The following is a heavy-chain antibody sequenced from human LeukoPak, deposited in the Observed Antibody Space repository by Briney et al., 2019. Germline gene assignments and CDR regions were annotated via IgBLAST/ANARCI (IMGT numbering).Heavy chain of an antibody. J-gene: IGHJ4*02. CDR3: AKVGIDSSGYYYGSYFDY. CDR2: ISWNSGSI. V-gene: IGHV3-9*01. Sequence: PGRSLRLSCAASGFTFDDYAMPWVRQAPGKGLEWVSGISWNSGSIGYADSVKGRFTISGDNAKNSLYLQMNSLRAEDTALYYCAKVGIDSSGYYYGSYFDYWGQGTLVTVSS. CDR1: GFTFDDYA. D-gene: IGHD3-22*01.